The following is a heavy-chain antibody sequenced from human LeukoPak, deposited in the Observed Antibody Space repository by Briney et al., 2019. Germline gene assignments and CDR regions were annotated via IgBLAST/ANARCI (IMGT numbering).Heavy chain of an antibody. CDR3: ARIRGTYCGTTTCSFEDF. D-gene: IGHD2-2*01. CDR2: IDWDDDK. CDR1: GFSLSNNGMC. Sequence: KESGPTLVNPTQTLTLTCTFSGFSLSNNGMCVTWIRQPPGKALEWLARIDWDDDKYYSASLKTRLTISKDTSKNQVVLTMTNMDPVDTATYYCARIRGTYCGTTTCSFEDFWGQGTLVTVSS. J-gene: IGHJ4*02. V-gene: IGHV2-70*12.